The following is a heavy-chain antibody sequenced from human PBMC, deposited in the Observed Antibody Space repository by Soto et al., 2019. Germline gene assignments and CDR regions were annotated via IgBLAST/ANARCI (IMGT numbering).Heavy chain of an antibody. V-gene: IGHV3-9*01. CDR2: ISWNSGSI. CDR1: GFTFDDYA. Sequence: HPGGSLRLSCAASGFTFDDYAMHWVRQAPGKGLEWVSGISWNSGSIGYADSVKGRFTISRDNAKNSLYLQMNSLRAEDTALYYCAKDPGYSYGTGPYYFDYWGQGTLVTVSS. J-gene: IGHJ4*02. D-gene: IGHD5-18*01. CDR3: AKDPGYSYGTGPYYFDY.